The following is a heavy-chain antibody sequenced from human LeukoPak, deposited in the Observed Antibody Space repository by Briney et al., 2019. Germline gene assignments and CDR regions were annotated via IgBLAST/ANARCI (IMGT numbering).Heavy chain of an antibody. CDR1: GFTFNHYA. Sequence: GGSLRLSCTASGFTFNHYAMHWVRQAPAKGLERMAVISYDGSNKDYADSVKGRFTISRDNSNLTMYLQINSLRGEDTAVYHCARGSSWYGDPRGFDNWGQGALVTVSS. V-gene: IGHV3-30*04. D-gene: IGHD4-17*01. CDR2: ISYDGSNK. CDR3: ARGSSWYGDPRGFDN. J-gene: IGHJ4*02.